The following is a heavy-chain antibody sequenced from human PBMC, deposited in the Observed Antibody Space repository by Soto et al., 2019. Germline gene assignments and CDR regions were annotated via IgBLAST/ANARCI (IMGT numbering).Heavy chain of an antibody. D-gene: IGHD3-9*01. CDR1: GFTFSSYS. J-gene: IGHJ3*02. Sequence: EVQLVESGGGLVQPGGSLRLSCAASGFTFSSYSMNWVRQAPGKGLEWVSYISSSSSTIYYADSVKGRFTISSDNAKNSLYLQMNSLRAENTAVYSCAAVEVREYDIVTGYAFDICGQGTMVTVSS. CDR2: ISSSSSTI. V-gene: IGHV3-48*01. CDR3: AAVEVREYDIVTGYAFDI.